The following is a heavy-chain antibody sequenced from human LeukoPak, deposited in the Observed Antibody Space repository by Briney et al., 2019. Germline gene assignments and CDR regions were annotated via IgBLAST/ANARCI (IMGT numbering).Heavy chain of an antibody. Sequence: SETLSLTCTVSGGSISSGSYYWSWVRQPAGKGLEWIGYIYYSGSTNYNPSLKSRVTISVDTSKNQFSLKLSSVTAADTAVYYCARWADYYDSSGYSGRRFDPWGQGTLVTVSS. J-gene: IGHJ5*02. CDR2: IYYSGST. D-gene: IGHD3-22*01. CDR3: ARWADYYDSSGYSGRRFDP. CDR1: GGSISSGSYY. V-gene: IGHV4-61*10.